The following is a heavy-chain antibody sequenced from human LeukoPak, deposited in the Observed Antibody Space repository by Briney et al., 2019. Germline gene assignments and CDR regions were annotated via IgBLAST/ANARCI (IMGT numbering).Heavy chain of an antibody. CDR1: GYNFTNYW. CDR2: IYPSDSDT. CDR3: ARDSDYDY. D-gene: IGHD5-12*01. J-gene: IGHJ4*02. V-gene: IGHV5-51*01. Sequence: GESLKISCKGSGYNFTNYWIGWVRQMPGKGLEWMGIIYPSDSDTRYSPSFQGQVTISADKSISTAYLQWSNLKASDTAMYYCARDSDYDYWGQGTLVTVSS.